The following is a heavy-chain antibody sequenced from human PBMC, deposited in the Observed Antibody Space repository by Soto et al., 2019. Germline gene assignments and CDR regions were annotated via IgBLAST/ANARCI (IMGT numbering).Heavy chain of an antibody. Sequence: GGSLRLSCAASGFTVSSNYMSWVHQAPGKGLEWVSVIYSGGSTYYADSVKGRFTISRDNSKNTLYLQMNSLRAEDTAVYYCARMENYGGNSDPFDYWGQGTLVTVSS. J-gene: IGHJ4*02. V-gene: IGHV3-53*01. CDR1: GFTVSSNY. D-gene: IGHD4-17*01. CDR2: IYSGGST. CDR3: ARMENYGGNSDPFDY.